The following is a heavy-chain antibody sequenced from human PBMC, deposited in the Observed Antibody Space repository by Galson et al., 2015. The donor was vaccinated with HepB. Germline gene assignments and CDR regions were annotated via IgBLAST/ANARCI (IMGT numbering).Heavy chain of an antibody. Sequence: SLRLSCAASGFTFSSYGMHWVRQAPGKGLEWVAVISYDGSNKYYADSVKGRFTISRDNSKNTLYLQMNSLRAEDTAVYYCAKNVEMATIDYWGQGTLVTVSS. CDR1: GFTFSSYG. V-gene: IGHV3-30*18. J-gene: IGHJ4*02. CDR2: ISYDGSNK. CDR3: AKNVEMATIDY. D-gene: IGHD5-24*01.